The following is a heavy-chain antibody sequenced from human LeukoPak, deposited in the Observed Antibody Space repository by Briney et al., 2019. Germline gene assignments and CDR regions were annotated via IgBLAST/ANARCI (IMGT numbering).Heavy chain of an antibody. V-gene: IGHV3-7*01. CDR1: GFTFSTYW. CDR2: IKQDGSEK. CDR3: VMYSRADY. J-gene: IGHJ4*02. D-gene: IGHD6-13*01. Sequence: GGSLKLSCEVSGFTFSTYWMSWVRQAPGKGLEWVANIKQDGSEKYYVDSVKGRFTISRDNAKNSLYLQMNSLRAEDTAVYYCVMYSRADYWGQGTLVTVSS.